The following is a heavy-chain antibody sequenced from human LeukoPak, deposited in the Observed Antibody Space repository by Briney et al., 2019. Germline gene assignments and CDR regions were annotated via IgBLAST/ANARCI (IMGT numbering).Heavy chain of an antibody. D-gene: IGHD5-12*01. CDR1: GGSMSPYH. CDR3: ARVSGNSGYANYFDY. J-gene: IGHJ4*02. CDR2: IYYSGST. Sequence: SETLSLTCTVSGGSMSPYHWGWIRQPPGKGLEWIGYIYYSGSTNYNPSLKSRVTISVDTSKNQFSLKLSSVTAADTAVYYCARVSGNSGYANYFDYWGQGTLVTVSS. V-gene: IGHV4-59*01.